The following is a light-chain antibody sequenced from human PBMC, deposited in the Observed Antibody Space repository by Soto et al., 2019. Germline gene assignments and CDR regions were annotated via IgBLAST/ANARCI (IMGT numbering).Light chain of an antibody. CDR3: CSYAGSYTFV. V-gene: IGLV2-11*01. Sequence: QSVLTQPRSVSGSPGQSVTISCTGTSSDVGGYNYVSWYQQHPGKAPKLMIYDVSKRPSGVPDRFSGSKSGNTASLTISGLQAEDEAHYYCCSYAGSYTFVFGTGTKATV. CDR2: DVS. J-gene: IGLJ1*01. CDR1: SSDVGGYNY.